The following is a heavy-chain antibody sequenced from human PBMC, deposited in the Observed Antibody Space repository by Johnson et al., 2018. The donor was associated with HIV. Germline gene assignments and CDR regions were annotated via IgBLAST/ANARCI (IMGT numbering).Heavy chain of an antibody. CDR1: GFIFDEYG. CDR3: ARGDYGGNLDAFDI. Sequence: VQLVESGGTVVRPGGSLRLSCAASGFIFDEYGMNWVRQAPGKGLEWVSTINWNGGRTGYAASVKARFTISRDSAKTSLYLQMNSLRAGDTAVYYCARGDYGGNLDAFDIWGQGTMVTVSS. D-gene: IGHD4-23*01. CDR2: INWNGGRT. V-gene: IGHV3-20*04. J-gene: IGHJ3*02.